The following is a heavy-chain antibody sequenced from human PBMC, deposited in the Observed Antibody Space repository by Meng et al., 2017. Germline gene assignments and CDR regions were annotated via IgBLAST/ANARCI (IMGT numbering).Heavy chain of an antibody. CDR3: ARNPLRYCSSTSCPPVH. V-gene: IGHV4-39*07. D-gene: IGHD2-2*01. CDR1: GGSISSSSYY. J-gene: IGHJ4*02. Sequence: SETLSLTCTVSGGSISSSSYYWGWIRQPPGKGLEWIGSIYYSGSTYYNPSLKSRVTISVDTSKNQFSLKLSSVTAADTAVYYCARNPLRYCSSTSCPPVHWVQGTLVTVS. CDR2: IYYSGST.